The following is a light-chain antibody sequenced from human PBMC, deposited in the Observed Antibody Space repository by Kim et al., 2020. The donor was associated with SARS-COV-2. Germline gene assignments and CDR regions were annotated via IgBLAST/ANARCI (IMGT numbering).Light chain of an antibody. V-gene: IGKV3-15*01. CDR1: QSISTN. CDR2: DAS. CDR3: QQYNNWPPGRT. Sequence: PGEGATPSCRASQSISTNLAWYQQRPGQAPRLLIYDASTRATGFPARFSGSGSGTEFTLTISSLQSEEFAVYYCQQYNNWPPGRTFGQGTKVEIK. J-gene: IGKJ1*01.